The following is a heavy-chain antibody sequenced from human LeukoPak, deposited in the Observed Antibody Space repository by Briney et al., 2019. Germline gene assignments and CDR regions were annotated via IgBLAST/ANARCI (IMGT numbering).Heavy chain of an antibody. V-gene: IGHV1-8*02. CDR1: GYTFTGYY. CDR3: AREAYEILIKGHFNS. CDR2: MNPNSGNT. D-gene: IGHD3-9*01. J-gene: IGHJ4*02. Sequence: ASVKVSCKASGYTFTGYYMHWVRQATGQGLEWMGWMNPNSGNTGYAQKFQGRVTMTRNTSISTAYMELSSLRSEDTAVYYCAREAYEILIKGHFNSWGQGTLVTVSS.